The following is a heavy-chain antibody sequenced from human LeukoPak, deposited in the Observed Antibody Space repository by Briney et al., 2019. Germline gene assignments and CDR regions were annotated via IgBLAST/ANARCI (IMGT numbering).Heavy chain of an antibody. J-gene: IGHJ4*02. CDR3: ARQEARNYYYEGLDY. CDR2: ISSSSSYI. D-gene: IGHD3-22*01. Sequence: PGGSLRLSCAASGFTFSSYSMNWVRQAPGKGLEWVSSISSSSSYIYYADSVKGRFTIDRDNSKNTVFLQMNSLRPDDTAIYFCARQEARNYYYEGLDYWGQGNLVTVSS. CDR1: GFTFSSYS. V-gene: IGHV3-21*01.